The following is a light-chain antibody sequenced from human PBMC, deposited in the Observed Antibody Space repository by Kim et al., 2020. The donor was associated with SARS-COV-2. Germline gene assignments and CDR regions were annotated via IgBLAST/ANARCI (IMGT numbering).Light chain of an antibody. V-gene: IGLV2-8*01. CDR2: EVS. CDR3: SSYAGSYNVL. Sequence: GESVIISCTGTSSDVGDYNYVSWDQQHPGRVPKLMIYEVSQRPAGVPDRFSGSKSGNTASLTVSGLKAVDEAEYYCSSYAGSYNVLFGGGTRLTVL. J-gene: IGLJ2*01. CDR1: SSDVGDYNY.